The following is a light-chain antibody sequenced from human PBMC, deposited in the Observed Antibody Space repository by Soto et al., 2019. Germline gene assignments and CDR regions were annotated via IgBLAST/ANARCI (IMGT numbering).Light chain of an antibody. Sequence: EIVFTQSPCTLSLSPGERDTLSCRASQSVSSSYLAWYQQKPGQAPRLLIYGASSRATGIPDRFSGSGSGTDFTLTISRLEPEDFALYICQQYDASPITFGQGTRLEIK. CDR2: GAS. CDR1: QSVSSSY. V-gene: IGKV3-20*01. J-gene: IGKJ5*01. CDR3: QQYDASPIT.